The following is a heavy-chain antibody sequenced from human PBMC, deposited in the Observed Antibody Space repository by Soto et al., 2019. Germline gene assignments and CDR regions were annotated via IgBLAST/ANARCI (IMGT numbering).Heavy chain of an antibody. Sequence: SETLSLTCTVSGGSISSYYWSWIRQPPGKGLEWIGYIYYSGSTNYNPSLKSRVTISVDTSKNQFSLKLSSVTAADTAVYYCARENAGGNENDAFDIWGQGTMVTVSS. CDR3: ARENAGGNENDAFDI. D-gene: IGHD2-15*01. CDR1: GGSISSYY. CDR2: IYYSGST. J-gene: IGHJ3*02. V-gene: IGHV4-59*01.